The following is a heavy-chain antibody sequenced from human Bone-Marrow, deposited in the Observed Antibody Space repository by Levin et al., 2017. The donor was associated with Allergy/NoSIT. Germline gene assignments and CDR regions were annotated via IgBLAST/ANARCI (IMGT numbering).Heavy chain of an antibody. Sequence: GESLKISCAASGFTFSNAWMSWVRQAPGKGLEWVGRIKSKTDGGTTDYAAPVKGRFTISRDDSKNTLYLQMNSLKTEDTAVYYCTTDPIYCSGGSCFGAYKEISDYWGQGTLVTVSS. CDR1: GFTFSNAW. CDR3: TTDPIYCSGGSCFGAYKEISDY. J-gene: IGHJ4*02. D-gene: IGHD2-15*01. V-gene: IGHV3-15*01. CDR2: IKSKTDGGTT.